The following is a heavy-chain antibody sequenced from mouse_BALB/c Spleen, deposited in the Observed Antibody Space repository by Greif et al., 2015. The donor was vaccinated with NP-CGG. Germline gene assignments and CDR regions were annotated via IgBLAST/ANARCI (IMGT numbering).Heavy chain of an antibody. CDR1: GFSLTGYG. D-gene: IGHD3-1*01. CDR3: DRDRADRATGFAY. Sequence: VKLVESGPGLVAPSQSLSITCTVSGFSLTGYGVNWVRQPPGKGLEWLGIIWGDGSTDYNSALKYRLSISKDNSKSHVFLALNSLQTEDTAKYYCDRDRADRATGFAYWGQGTLVTVSA. V-gene: IGHV2-6-7*01. CDR2: IWGDGST. J-gene: IGHJ3*01.